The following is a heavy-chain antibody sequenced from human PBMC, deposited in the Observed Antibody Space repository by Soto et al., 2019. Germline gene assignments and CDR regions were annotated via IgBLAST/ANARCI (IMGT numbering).Heavy chain of an antibody. CDR3: ARDWGNGTLDY. J-gene: IGHJ4*02. CDR2: IYSSGST. V-gene: IGHV4-31*03. Sequence: QVQLQESGPGLVKPSQTLSLTCTVSGGSISSGGYYWSWIRQHPGKGLEWIGYIYSSGSTYYNPSLKGSVTISVDTSKNQFALKLISVTAADTAVYYCARDWGNGTLDYWGQGTLVTVSS. D-gene: IGHD1-1*01. CDR1: GGSISSGGYY.